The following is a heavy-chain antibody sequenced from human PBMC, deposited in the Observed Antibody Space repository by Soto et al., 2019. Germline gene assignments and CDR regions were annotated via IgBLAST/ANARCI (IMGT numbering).Heavy chain of an antibody. D-gene: IGHD1-26*01. CDR1: GGSISSGGYS. Sequence: LSLTCAVSGGSISSGGYSWSWIRQPPGKGLEWIGYIYHSGSTYYNPSLKSRVTISVDRSKNQFSLKLSSVTAADTAVYYCARGVSGSYQGSWFDPWGQGTLVTV. CDR3: ARGVSGSYQGSWFDP. CDR2: IYHSGST. J-gene: IGHJ5*02. V-gene: IGHV4-30-2*01.